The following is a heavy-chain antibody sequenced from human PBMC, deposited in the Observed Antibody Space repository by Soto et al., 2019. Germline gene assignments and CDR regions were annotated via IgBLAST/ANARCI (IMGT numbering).Heavy chain of an antibody. Sequence: QLQLQESGPGLVKPSETLSLTCTVSGGSISSSSYYWGWIRQPPGKGLEWIGSSYYSGSTYYNPSLKSRVTRSVDTSKNQFSLKLSSVTAADTAVYYCARHQREMTTVTWFDPWGQGTLVTVSS. CDR3: ARHQREMTTVTWFDP. D-gene: IGHD4-4*01. CDR1: GGSISSSSYY. CDR2: SYYSGST. V-gene: IGHV4-39*01. J-gene: IGHJ5*02.